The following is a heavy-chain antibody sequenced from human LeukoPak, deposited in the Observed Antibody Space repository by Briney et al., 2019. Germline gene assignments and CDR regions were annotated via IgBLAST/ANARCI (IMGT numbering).Heavy chain of an antibody. CDR3: ARHYYGSGSYFDY. CDR2: IYYSGST. CDR1: GGSISSSSYY. D-gene: IGHD3-10*01. V-gene: IGHV4-61*05. J-gene: IGHJ4*02. Sequence: SETLSLTCTVSGGSISSSSYYWSWIRQPPGKGLEWIGYIYYSGSTNYNPSLKSRVTISVDTSKNQFSLKLSSVTAADTAVYYCARHYYGSGSYFDYWGQGTLVTVSS.